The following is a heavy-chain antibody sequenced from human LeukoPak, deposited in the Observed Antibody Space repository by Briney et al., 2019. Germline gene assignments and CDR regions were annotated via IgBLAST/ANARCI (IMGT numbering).Heavy chain of an antibody. CDR2: ISAYNGNT. CDR1: GYTFTSYG. Sequence: ASVKVSCKASGYTFTSYGISWVRQAPGQGLEWMGWISAYNGNTNYAQKLQGRVTMTTDTSTSTAYMELRSLRSDDTAVYYCARGSDYDILTGYWESLLYFDYWGQGALVTVSS. V-gene: IGHV1-18*01. J-gene: IGHJ4*02. D-gene: IGHD3-9*01. CDR3: ARGSDYDILTGYWESLLYFDY.